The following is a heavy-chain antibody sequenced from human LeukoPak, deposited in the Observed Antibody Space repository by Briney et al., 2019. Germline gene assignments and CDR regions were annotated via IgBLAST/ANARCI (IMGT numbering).Heavy chain of an antibody. J-gene: IGHJ6*03. D-gene: IGHD2-2*01. V-gene: IGHV3-11*04. Sequence: GGSLRLSCAASGFTFSDYYMSWIRQAPGKGLEWVSYISSSGSTIYYADSVKGRFTISRDNSKNTLYLQMNSLRAEDTAVYYCAKSGVVPAANYYYYYMDVWGKGTTVTVSS. CDR1: GFTFSDYY. CDR3: AKSGVVPAANYYYYYMDV. CDR2: ISSSGSTI.